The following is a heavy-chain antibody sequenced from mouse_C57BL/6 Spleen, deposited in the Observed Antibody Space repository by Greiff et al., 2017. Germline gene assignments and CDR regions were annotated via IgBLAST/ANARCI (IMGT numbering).Heavy chain of an antibody. V-gene: IGHV1-55*01. J-gene: IGHJ2*01. CDR1: GYTFTSYW. CDR2: IYPGSGST. Sequence: QVQLQQPGAELVKPGASVKMSCKASGYTFTSYWITWVKQRPGQGLEWIGYIYPGSGSTNYNEKFKSKATLTVDTSSSTAYMQLSSLTSEDSADYYCASCAPRYGSSDFDYWGQGTTLTVSS. CDR3: ASCAPRYGSSDFDY. D-gene: IGHD1-1*01.